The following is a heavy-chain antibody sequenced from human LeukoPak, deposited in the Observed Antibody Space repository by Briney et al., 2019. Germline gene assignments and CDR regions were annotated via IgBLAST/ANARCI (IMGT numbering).Heavy chain of an antibody. J-gene: IGHJ5*02. D-gene: IGHD1-7*01. V-gene: IGHV1-2*02. CDR1: GYTFTGYY. Sequence: ASVKVSCKASGYTFTGYYMHWVRQAPGQGLEWMGWINPNTGATNYAQKFQGRVTMTRDTSISTAYMELSRLRSDDTAVYYCARGITGNTEGDWFDPWGQGTLVTVSS. CDR3: ARGITGNTEGDWFDP. CDR2: INPNTGAT.